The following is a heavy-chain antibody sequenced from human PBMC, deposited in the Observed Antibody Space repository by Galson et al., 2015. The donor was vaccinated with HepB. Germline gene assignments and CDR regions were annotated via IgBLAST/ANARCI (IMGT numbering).Heavy chain of an antibody. CDR3: ARLGEYSSSSVDY. CDR2: IDPGDSYI. V-gene: IGHV5-10-1*01. Sequence: QSGAEVKKPGESLRISCEGSGYSFTSYWISWVRQMPGKGLEWMGRIDPGDSYIDYSPSFQGHVTISGDKSINTAYLQWSSLKASDTAMYYCARLGEYSSSSVDYWGQGTLVTVSS. J-gene: IGHJ4*02. D-gene: IGHD6-6*01. CDR1: GYSFTSYW.